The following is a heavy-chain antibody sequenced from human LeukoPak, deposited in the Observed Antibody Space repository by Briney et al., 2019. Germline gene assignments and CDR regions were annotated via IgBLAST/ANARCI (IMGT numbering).Heavy chain of an antibody. J-gene: IGHJ3*02. CDR2: FDPEDGET. D-gene: IGHD4-11*01. Sequence: GASVKVSCRVSGYTLTELSMHWVRQAPGKGLEWMGGFDPEDGETIYAQKFQGRVTMTEDTSTDTAYMELSSLRSEDTAVYYCATHAAFMTTVTTGGAFDIWGQGTMVTVSS. CDR3: ATHAAFMTTVTTGGAFDI. V-gene: IGHV1-24*01. CDR1: GYTLTELS.